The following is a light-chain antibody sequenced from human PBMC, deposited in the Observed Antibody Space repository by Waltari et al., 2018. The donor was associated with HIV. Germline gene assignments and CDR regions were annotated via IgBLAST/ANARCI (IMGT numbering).Light chain of an antibody. J-gene: IGLJ2*01. Sequence: SVSGSPGQSITISCTGTSSDVGDYNYVSWYQQHPGKAPKLMIYDVSKRPSGVSNRFSGSKSGNTASLTISGLQAEDEADYYCSSYTSSRTVVFGGGTKLTVL. CDR1: SSDVGDYNY. CDR3: SSYTSSRTVV. V-gene: IGLV2-14*04. CDR2: DVS.